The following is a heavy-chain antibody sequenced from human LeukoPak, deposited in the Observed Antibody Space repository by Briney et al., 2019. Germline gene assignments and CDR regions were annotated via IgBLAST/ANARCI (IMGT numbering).Heavy chain of an antibody. CDR2: ISYDGSNK. V-gene: IGHV3-30*18. D-gene: IGHD6-13*01. CDR3: AKFAGIAAVAQPPPHAFDI. CDR1: GFTFSSYG. Sequence: PGGSLRLSCAASGFTFSSYGMHWVRQAPGKGLEWVAVISYDGSNKYYADSVKGRFTISRDNSKNTLYLQMNSLRAEDTAVYYCAKFAGIAAVAQPPPHAFDIWGQGTMVTVSS. J-gene: IGHJ3*02.